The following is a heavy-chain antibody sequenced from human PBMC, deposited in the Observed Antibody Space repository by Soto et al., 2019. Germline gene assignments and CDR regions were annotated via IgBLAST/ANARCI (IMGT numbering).Heavy chain of an antibody. CDR3: ARGHSGYIFQYYYYMDV. Sequence: PGGSLRLSCAASGFTFSSYWMHWVRQAPGKGLVWVSRINSDGSSTSYADSVKGRFTISRDNAKNTLYLQMNSLRAEDTAVYYCARGHSGYIFQYYYYMDVWGKGTTVTVSS. D-gene: IGHD5-12*01. CDR2: INSDGSST. V-gene: IGHV3-74*01. CDR1: GFTFSSYW. J-gene: IGHJ6*03.